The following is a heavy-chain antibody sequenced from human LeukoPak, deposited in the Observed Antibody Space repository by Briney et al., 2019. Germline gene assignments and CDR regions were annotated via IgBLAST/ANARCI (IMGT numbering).Heavy chain of an antibody. J-gene: IGHJ4*02. V-gene: IGHV3-9*01. Sequence: GGSLRLSCAASEFTFASYWMSWVRQPPGKGLEWVSGISWNSDSIGYGDSVKGRFTISRDNAKNSLYLQMNSLRPEDTALYYCATNGGGDSGYGNFDYWGQGTLVTVSS. CDR2: ISWNSDSI. CDR1: EFTFASYW. CDR3: ATNGGGDSGYGNFDY. D-gene: IGHD5-12*01.